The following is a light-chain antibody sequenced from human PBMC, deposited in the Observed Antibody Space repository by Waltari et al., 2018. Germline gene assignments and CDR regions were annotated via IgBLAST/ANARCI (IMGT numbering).Light chain of an antibody. CDR3: QQYNNWPPDPT. CDR1: QSISSN. CDR2: GAS. V-gene: IGKV3D-15*01. J-gene: IGKJ1*01. Sequence: IVMTQSPATPSVFSGERATPSFRASQSISSNLAWYQQKPGQAPRLLIYGASTRATGIPDRFTGSGSGIEFTLTINSLQSEDFAVYYCQQYNNWPPDPTFGQGTKVEIK.